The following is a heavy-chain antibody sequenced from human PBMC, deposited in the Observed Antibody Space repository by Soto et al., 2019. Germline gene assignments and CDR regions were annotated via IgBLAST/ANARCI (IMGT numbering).Heavy chain of an antibody. CDR2: TYYRSKWYN. V-gene: IGHV6-1*01. J-gene: IGHJ4*02. D-gene: IGHD1-7*01. Sequence: QTLSLTCAISGDSVSSNSAAWNLIRQSPSRGLEWLGRTYYRSKWYNGYAVSVKSRITINRETSKNRFSLQLNSVTPEDTAVYYCARGLTGTTAPHFDYWGQGTLVTVSS. CDR3: ARGLTGTTAPHFDY. CDR1: GDSVSSNSAA.